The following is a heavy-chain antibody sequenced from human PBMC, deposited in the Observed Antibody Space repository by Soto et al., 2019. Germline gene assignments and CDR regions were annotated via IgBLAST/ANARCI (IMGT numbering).Heavy chain of an antibody. D-gene: IGHD5-18*01. CDR1: GGTFTSDS. Sequence: SVKVSCKVSGGTFTSDSISWVRQAPGQGLEWLGGITPVFESPNYAQKFHGRVTITADESTGTAYMELSSLRSEDTAVYYCARAIHGYNYRVDFWGQGTTVTVSS. CDR2: ITPVFESP. J-gene: IGHJ6*02. V-gene: IGHV1-69*13. CDR3: ARAIHGYNYRVDF.